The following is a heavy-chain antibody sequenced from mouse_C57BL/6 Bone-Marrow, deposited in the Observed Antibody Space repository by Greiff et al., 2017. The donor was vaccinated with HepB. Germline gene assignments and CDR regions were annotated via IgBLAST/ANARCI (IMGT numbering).Heavy chain of an antibody. J-gene: IGHJ3*01. CDR2: ISSGGDYI. Sequence: DVMLVESGEGLVKPGGSLKLSCAASGFTFSSYAMSWVRQTPEKRLEWVAYISSGGDYIYYADTVKGRFTISRDNARNTLYLQMSSLKSEDTAMYYCTREYDYDGGSWFAYWGQGTLVTVSA. CDR1: GFTFSSYA. D-gene: IGHD2-4*01. CDR3: TREYDYDGGSWFAY. V-gene: IGHV5-9-1*02.